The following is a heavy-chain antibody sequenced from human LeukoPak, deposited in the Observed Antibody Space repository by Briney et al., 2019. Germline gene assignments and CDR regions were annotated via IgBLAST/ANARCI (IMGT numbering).Heavy chain of an antibody. V-gene: IGHV1-3*01. D-gene: IGHD4-17*01. J-gene: IGHJ4*02. CDR3: VRAPETKVTTFDY. CDR2: INAGNGNT. CDR1: GYTFTSYA. Sequence: ASVKVSCKASGYTFTSYAMHWVRQAPGQRLEWMGWINAGNGNTKYSQKFQGRVTITRDTSASTAYMELSSLRSEDTAVYYCVRAPETKVTTFDYWGQGTLVTVSS.